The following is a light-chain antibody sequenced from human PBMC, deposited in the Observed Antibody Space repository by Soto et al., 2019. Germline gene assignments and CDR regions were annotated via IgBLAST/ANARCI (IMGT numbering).Light chain of an antibody. CDR2: GNN. V-gene: IGLV1-40*01. CDR1: NSNIGADYG. Sequence: QPVLTQPPSVSGAPGQRVTISCTGTNSNIGADYGVQWYQQFPGTAPKLLIYGNNQRPSGVPDRFSGSKSGTSASLAISGLQSEDEADYYCAAWDDSLNGVVFGGGTKLTVL. J-gene: IGLJ2*01. CDR3: AAWDDSLNGVV.